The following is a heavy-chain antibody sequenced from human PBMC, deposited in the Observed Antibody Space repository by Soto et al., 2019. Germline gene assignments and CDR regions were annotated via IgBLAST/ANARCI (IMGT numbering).Heavy chain of an antibody. V-gene: IGHV3-33*01. CDR3: ARDEKARLVRGVMVPYFDY. Sequence: GGSLRLSCAASGFTFSSYGMHWVRQAPGKGLEWVAVIWYDGSNKYYAHSVKGRFTISRDNSKNTLYLQMNSLRAEDTAVYYCARDEKARLVRGVMVPYFDYWGQGTLVTVSS. CDR1: GFTFSSYG. CDR2: IWYDGSNK. D-gene: IGHD3-10*01. J-gene: IGHJ4*02.